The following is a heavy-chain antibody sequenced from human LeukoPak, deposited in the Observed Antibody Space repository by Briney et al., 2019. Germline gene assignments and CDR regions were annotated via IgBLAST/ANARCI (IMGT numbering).Heavy chain of an antibody. Sequence: GGSLRLSCAASGFTFSSYGLHWVRQAPGKGLEWVAVKWYDENKKYYGDSVKGRFTISRDNFKSTLYLQMNSLRVEDTAVYYCAREGLTTTPNNALDIWGQGTMVTVSS. CDR2: KWYDENKK. CDR1: GFTFSSYG. V-gene: IGHV3-33*01. CDR3: AREGLTTTPNNALDI. J-gene: IGHJ3*02. D-gene: IGHD4-11*01.